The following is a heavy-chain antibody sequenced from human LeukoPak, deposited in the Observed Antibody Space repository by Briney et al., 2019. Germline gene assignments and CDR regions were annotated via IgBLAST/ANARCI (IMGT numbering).Heavy chain of an antibody. J-gene: IGHJ4*02. CDR1: GDSITNINFY. CDR3: AGRGIVTGYFDF. D-gene: IGHD3-9*01. V-gene: IGHV4-39*01. CDR2: IFHSGST. Sequence: SETLSLTCTVSGDSITNINFYGGWIRHSPGRGLEGMGRIFHSGSTNYNPSLKSRVTISVDTSKNQFYLRVRSVTAAETALYYCAGRGIVTGYFDFWGRGTLVTVSS.